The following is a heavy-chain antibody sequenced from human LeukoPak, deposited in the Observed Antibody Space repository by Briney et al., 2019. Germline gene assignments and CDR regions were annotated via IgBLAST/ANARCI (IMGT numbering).Heavy chain of an antibody. CDR3: AKDIGGGGPTPHGMDV. D-gene: IGHD3-16*01. CDR1: GFTFDDYA. CDR2: ISGDGGST. V-gene: IGHV3-43*02. J-gene: IGHJ6*02. Sequence: GGSLRLSCAGSGFTFDDYAMHWVRQAPGKGLDWVSLISGDGGSTYYANSVKGRFTISRDNSKNSLYLQMNSLRTEDTALYYCAKDIGGGGPTPHGMDVWGQGTTVTVSS.